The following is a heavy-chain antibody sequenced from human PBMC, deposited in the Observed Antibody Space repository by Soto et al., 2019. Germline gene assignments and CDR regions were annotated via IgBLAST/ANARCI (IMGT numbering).Heavy chain of an antibody. Sequence: SETLSLTCTVSGASISSSAYYWSWVRQPPGTGLEWIGYIFHSGSAYYNPSLKSRVTISVDTSKNQFSLKLTSVTAADTAVFYCARYTFGHDREYHYAMDVWGQGTTVTVSS. CDR2: IFHSGSA. CDR1: GASISSSAYY. V-gene: IGHV4-30-4*01. CDR3: ARYTFGHDREYHYAMDV. J-gene: IGHJ6*02. D-gene: IGHD3-10*02.